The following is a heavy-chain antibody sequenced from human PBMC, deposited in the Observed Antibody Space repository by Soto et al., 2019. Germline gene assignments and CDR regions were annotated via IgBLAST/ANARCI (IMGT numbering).Heavy chain of an antibody. CDR2: ISYDGSNK. CDR3: ARRVGNGDYDYYYGTDV. CDR1: GFTFSSYG. J-gene: IGHJ6*02. V-gene: IGHV3-30*03. Sequence: GGSLRLACAAPGFTFSSYGMHWVRQAPGKGLEWVAVISYDGSNKYYADSVKGRFTISRDNSKNTLFLQMNSLRAEDTAVYYCARRVGNGDYDYYYGTDVWGQGTTVTVSS. D-gene: IGHD4-17*01.